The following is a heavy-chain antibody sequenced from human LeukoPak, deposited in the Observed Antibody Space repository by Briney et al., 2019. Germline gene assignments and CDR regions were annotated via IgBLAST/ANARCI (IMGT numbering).Heavy chain of an antibody. CDR2: INHSGST. CDR1: GGSITDYY. CDR3: ARDSSGYYDSSGYYRLHYFDY. D-gene: IGHD3-22*01. V-gene: IGHV4-34*01. J-gene: IGHJ4*02. Sequence: SETLSLTCALSGGSITDYYYNWVRQPPGKGLEWIGEINHSGSTTYNPSLKSRVIIAVDTSKNQFSLKLSSVTAADTAVYYCARDSSGYYDSSGYYRLHYFDYWGQGTLVTVSS.